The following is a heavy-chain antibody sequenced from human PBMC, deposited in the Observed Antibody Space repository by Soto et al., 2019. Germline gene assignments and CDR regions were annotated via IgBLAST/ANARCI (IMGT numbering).Heavy chain of an antibody. V-gene: IGHV1-69*08. Sequence: QVQVVQSGAEMKKPGSSVKVFCQASGGTFGSQSFTWVRQAPGQGLEWMGRIVPILDLINYSPNFQGRLTITADKSTNTAYMELSSLTHDDTALYYCARDAGSGWYNRNWGQGTPVTVSS. CDR2: IVPILDLI. J-gene: IGHJ1*01. D-gene: IGHD6-19*01. CDR1: GGTFGSQS. CDR3: ARDAGSGWYNRN.